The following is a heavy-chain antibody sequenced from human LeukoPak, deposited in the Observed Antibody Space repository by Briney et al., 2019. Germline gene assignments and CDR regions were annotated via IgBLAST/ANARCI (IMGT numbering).Heavy chain of an antibody. CDR1: GYSFTTYW. J-gene: IGHJ4*02. V-gene: IGHV5-51*01. CDR3: ARRQGCSSTSCPPDY. CDR2: IYPGDSDT. Sequence: GESLKISCRGSGYSFTTYWIGWVRQMPGKGLEWMGIIYPGDSDTRYTPSFQGQVTTSADKSINTAYLQWRSLKASDTAMYYCARRQGCSSTSCPPDYWGQGTLVTVSP. D-gene: IGHD2-2*01.